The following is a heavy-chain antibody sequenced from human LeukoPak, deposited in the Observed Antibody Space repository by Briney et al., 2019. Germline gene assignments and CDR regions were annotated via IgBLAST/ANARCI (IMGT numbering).Heavy chain of an antibody. CDR3: ARHPFATPFDY. CDR1: GGSISGFY. D-gene: IGHD2-15*01. J-gene: IGHJ4*02. Sequence: NPSETLSLTCTVSGGSISGFYWSWIRQPPGKGLEWIGYIYYSGDSNYNPSLKSRVTMSLDTSKNQLSLRLSSVTAADTAVYYCARHPFATPFDYWGRGTLVTVSS. CDR2: IYYSGDS. V-gene: IGHV4-59*08.